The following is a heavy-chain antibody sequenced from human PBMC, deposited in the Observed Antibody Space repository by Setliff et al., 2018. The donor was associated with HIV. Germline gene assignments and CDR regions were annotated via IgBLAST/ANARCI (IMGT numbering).Heavy chain of an antibody. CDR2: TYYRSKWNS. CDR3: ARGGDWDDNYYMDV. J-gene: IGHJ6*03. D-gene: IGHD1-1*01. CDR1: GDSVSSKSAA. V-gene: IGHV6-1*01. Sequence: SQTLSLTCAISGDSVSSKSAAWNWLRQSPSRGLEWLGRTYYRSKWNSDYAPSVKSRVTINPDTSKNKFSLQLNSVTPEDTAVYYCARGGDWDDNYYMDVWGKGTAVTVSS.